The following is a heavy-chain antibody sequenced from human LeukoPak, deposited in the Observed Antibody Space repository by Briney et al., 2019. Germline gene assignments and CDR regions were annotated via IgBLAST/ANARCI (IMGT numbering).Heavy chain of an antibody. CDR2: ISWNSGSI. CDR1: GFTFDDYA. D-gene: IGHD1-20*01. Sequence: GRSLRRSCAASGFTFDDYAMHWVRQAPGKGLEWVSGISWNSGSIGYADSVKGRFTISRDNAKNSLYLQMNSLRAEDTALYYCAKDRSPGIGDAFDIWGQGTMVTVSS. J-gene: IGHJ3*02. V-gene: IGHV3-9*01. CDR3: AKDRSPGIGDAFDI.